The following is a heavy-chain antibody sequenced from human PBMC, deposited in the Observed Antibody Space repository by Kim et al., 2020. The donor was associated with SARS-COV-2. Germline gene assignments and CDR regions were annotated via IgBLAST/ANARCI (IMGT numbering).Heavy chain of an antibody. D-gene: IGHD6-19*01. CDR1: GGSFSGYY. J-gene: IGHJ4*02. Sequence: SETLSLTCAVYGGSFSGYYWSWIRQPPGKGLEWIGEINHSGSTNYNPSLKSRVTISVDTSKNQFSLKLSSVTAADTAVYYCARARSSGWSYPFDYWGQGTLVTVSS. V-gene: IGHV4-34*01. CDR2: INHSGST. CDR3: ARARSSGWSYPFDY.